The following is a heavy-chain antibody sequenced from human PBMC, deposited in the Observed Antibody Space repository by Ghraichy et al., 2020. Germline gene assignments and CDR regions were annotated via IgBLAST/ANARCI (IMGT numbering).Heavy chain of an antibody. D-gene: IGHD6-13*01. CDR2: INSDGSST. Sequence: GSLRLSCAASGFTFSSYWMHWVRQAPGKGLVWVSRINSDGSSTSYADSVKGRFTISRDNAKNTLYLQMNRLRAEDTAVYYCARPIAAAGTGWFDPWGQGTLVTVSS. V-gene: IGHV3-74*01. CDR1: GFTFSSYW. J-gene: IGHJ5*02. CDR3: ARPIAAAGTGWFDP.